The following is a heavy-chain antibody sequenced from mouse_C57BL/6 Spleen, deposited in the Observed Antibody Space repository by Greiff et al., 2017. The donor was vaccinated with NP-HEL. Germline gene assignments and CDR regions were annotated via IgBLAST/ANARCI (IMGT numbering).Heavy chain of an antibody. D-gene: IGHD1-1*01. CDR3: ARSDYGSSFDD. Sequence: VQLQQSGAELARPGASVKLSCKASGYTFTSYGISWVKQRPGQGLEWIGEIYPRSGNTYYNEKFKGKATLTADKSSSTAYMELRSLTSEDSAVYFCARSDYGSSFDDWGQGTTLTVSS. J-gene: IGHJ2*01. CDR2: IYPRSGNT. V-gene: IGHV1-81*01. CDR1: GYTFTSYG.